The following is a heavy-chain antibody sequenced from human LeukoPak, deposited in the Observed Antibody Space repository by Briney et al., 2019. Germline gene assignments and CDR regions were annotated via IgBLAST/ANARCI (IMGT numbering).Heavy chain of an antibody. V-gene: IGHV3-30-3*01. Sequence: QPGRSLRLSCAASGFTFSSYAMHWVRQAPGKGLEWVAVISYDGSNKYYADSVKGRFTISRDNSKNTLYLQMNSLRAEDTAVYYCVRSTLAGRPFFGPWGQGTLVTVSS. CDR2: ISYDGSNK. J-gene: IGHJ5*02. D-gene: IGHD1-26*01. CDR3: VRSTLAGRPFFGP. CDR1: GFTFSSYA.